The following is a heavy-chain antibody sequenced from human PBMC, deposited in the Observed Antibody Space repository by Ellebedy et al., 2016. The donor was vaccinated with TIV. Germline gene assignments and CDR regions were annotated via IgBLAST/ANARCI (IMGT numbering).Heavy chain of an antibody. CDR2: ISYDGSSK. CDR1: GFTFNSYA. V-gene: IGHV3-30-3*01. D-gene: IGHD6-19*01. CDR3: ARDLDKSSGWYGGAGY. Sequence: GESLKISCAASGFTFNSYAMHWVRQDPGKGLEWVAVISYDGSSKYYADSVKGRFTISRDNSMTTLYLQMNSLRAEDTAVYYCARDLDKSSGWYGGAGYWGHGTLVTVSS. J-gene: IGHJ4*03.